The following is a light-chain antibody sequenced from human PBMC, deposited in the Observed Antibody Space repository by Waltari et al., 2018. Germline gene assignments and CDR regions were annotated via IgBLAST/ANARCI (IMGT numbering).Light chain of an antibody. V-gene: IGLV2-14*01. Sequence: QSALTQPASVSGSPGQSITISCTGTSSDICAYNYVSWYQHLPGKAPKLIISEVRRRPSGVSNRFSGSKSGNMASLTISGLQAEDEADYYCNSYTTSSTWVFGGGTKLTVL. CDR1: SSDICAYNY. CDR2: EVR. J-gene: IGLJ3*02. CDR3: NSYTTSSTWV.